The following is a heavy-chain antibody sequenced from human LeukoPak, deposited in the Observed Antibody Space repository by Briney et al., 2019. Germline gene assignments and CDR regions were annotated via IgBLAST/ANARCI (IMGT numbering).Heavy chain of an antibody. CDR2: MYYSGTT. CDR1: GGSITSYY. Sequence: SETLSLTCTVTGGSITSYYRSWIRQSPGKGLEWIGFMYYSGTTNYNPSLKSRVTISLGMSKNQFSLKLSSVTAADTAVYYCARLPMAVTPHVDYWGQGTLVTVSS. CDR3: ARLPMAVTPHVDY. J-gene: IGHJ4*02. V-gene: IGHV4-59*01. D-gene: IGHD2-21*02.